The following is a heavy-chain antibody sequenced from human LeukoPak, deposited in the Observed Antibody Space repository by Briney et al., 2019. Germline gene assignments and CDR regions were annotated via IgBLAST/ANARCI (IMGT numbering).Heavy chain of an antibody. CDR2: ISSSGSTI. CDR3: ARAELVVGPGAFDI. CDR1: GFTSSDYY. V-gene: IGHV3-11*01. Sequence: GGSLRLSCAASGFTSSDYYMSWIRQAPGKGLEWVSYISSSGSTIYYADSVKGRFTISRDNAKNSLYLQMNSLRAEDTAVYYCARAELVVGPGAFDIWGQGTMVTVSS. D-gene: IGHD3-22*01. J-gene: IGHJ3*02.